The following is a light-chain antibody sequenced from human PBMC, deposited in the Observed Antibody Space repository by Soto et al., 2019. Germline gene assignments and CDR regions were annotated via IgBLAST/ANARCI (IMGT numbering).Light chain of an antibody. V-gene: IGKV3-20*01. J-gene: IGKJ4*01. CDR1: QSVSSSY. CDR2: GAS. Sequence: EIVLTQSPGTLSLSPVERATLSCRASQSVSSSYLALYQQKPGQAPRLLIYGASSRATGIPDRFSVSGSCTDFTLTISRLEPDDFAVYYYQQYGSSSLTFGGGTKVEIK. CDR3: QQYGSSSLT.